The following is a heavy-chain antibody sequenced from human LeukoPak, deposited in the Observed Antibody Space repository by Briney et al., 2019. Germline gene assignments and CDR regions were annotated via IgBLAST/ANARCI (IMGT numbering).Heavy chain of an antibody. Sequence: PSETLSLTCAVYGGSFSGYYWSWIRQPPGKGLEWIGEINHSGSTNYNPSLKSRVTISVDTSKNQFSLTLSSVTAADTAVYYCARGIVVVPAARKPNWFDPWGQGTLVTVSS. CDR1: GGSFSGYY. J-gene: IGHJ5*02. CDR2: INHSGST. CDR3: ARGIVVVPAARKPNWFDP. V-gene: IGHV4-34*01. D-gene: IGHD2-2*01.